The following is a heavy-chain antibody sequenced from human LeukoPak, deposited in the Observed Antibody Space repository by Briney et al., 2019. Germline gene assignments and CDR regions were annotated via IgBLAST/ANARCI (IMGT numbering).Heavy chain of an antibody. CDR2: INHSGST. CDR3: ARGGERESVVVPAAMPVDY. V-gene: IGHV4-34*01. J-gene: IGHJ4*02. D-gene: IGHD2-2*01. Sequence: SETLSLTCAVYGWSFSGYYWSWIRQPPGKGLEWIGEINHSGSTNYNPSLKSRVTISVDTSKNQFSLKLSSVTAADTAVYYCARGGERESVVVPAAMPVDYWGQGTLVTVSS. CDR1: GWSFSGYY.